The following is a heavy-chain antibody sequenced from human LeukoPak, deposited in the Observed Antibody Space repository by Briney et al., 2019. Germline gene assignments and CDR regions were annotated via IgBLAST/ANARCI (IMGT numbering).Heavy chain of an antibody. CDR1: GFTFSSYW. Sequence: GGSLRLSCAASGFTFSSYWMSWVRQAPGKGLEWVANIKQDGSEKYYADSVKSRFTISRDNAKNSLYLQMNSLRAEDTAVYYCARDWGRTYYYGSGSYYFDYWGQGTLVTVSS. CDR2: IKQDGSEK. CDR3: ARDWGRTYYYGSGSYYFDY. V-gene: IGHV3-7*01. D-gene: IGHD3-10*01. J-gene: IGHJ4*02.